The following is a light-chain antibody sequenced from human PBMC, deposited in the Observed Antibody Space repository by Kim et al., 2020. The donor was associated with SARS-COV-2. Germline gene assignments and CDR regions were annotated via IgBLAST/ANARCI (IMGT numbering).Light chain of an antibody. Sequence: QSVLTQPPSVSGAPGQRVTISCTGSSSNIGAGYDVHWYQQLPGTAPKLLIYGNSNRPSGVPDRFSGSKSGTSASLAITGLQAEDEADYYCQSYDSSPSAHWVFGGGTQLTVL. CDR3: QSYDSSPSAHWV. V-gene: IGLV1-40*01. CDR1: SSNIGAGYD. CDR2: GNS. J-gene: IGLJ3*02.